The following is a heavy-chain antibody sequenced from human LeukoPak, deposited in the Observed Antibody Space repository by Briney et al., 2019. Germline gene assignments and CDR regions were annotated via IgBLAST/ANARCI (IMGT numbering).Heavy chain of an antibody. V-gene: IGHV3-9*01. CDR1: GFTFADYA. Sequence: PGRSLRLSCAASGFTFADYAMHWVRQAPGKGLEWVSSISWNSGSIGYADSVKGRFTISRDNAKNSLYLQMNSLRAGDTALYFCAKAGGEYWLYNANWFDPWGQGTLVTVSS. J-gene: IGHJ5*02. CDR2: ISWNSGSI. CDR3: AKAGGEYWLYNANWFDP. D-gene: IGHD3-16*01.